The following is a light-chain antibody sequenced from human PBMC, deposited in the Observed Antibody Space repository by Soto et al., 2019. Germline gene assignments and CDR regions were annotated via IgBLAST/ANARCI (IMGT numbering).Light chain of an antibody. CDR1: QSVSRY. J-gene: IGKJ5*01. CDR3: QQCGSSPPRYT. Sequence: ELVLTQSPATLSLSPGARATLSCRASQSVSRYLAWYQQKPGQAPRLLIYDASNRATGIPARFSGSVSGTDFTLTISSLEPEEFAGYYCQQCGSSPPRYTFGQGTRLEIK. CDR2: DAS. V-gene: IGKV3-11*01.